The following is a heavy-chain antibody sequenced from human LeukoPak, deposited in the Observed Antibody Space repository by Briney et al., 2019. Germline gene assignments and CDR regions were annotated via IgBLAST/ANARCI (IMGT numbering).Heavy chain of an antibody. CDR1: GFTFSSYW. J-gene: IGHJ6*02. CDR2: IKQDGSEK. CDR3: ARDEVAPSEEWEPTYGMDV. V-gene: IGHV3-7*03. D-gene: IGHD1-26*01. Sequence: GGSLRLSCAASGFTFSSYWMSWVRQAPGKGLEWVANIKQDGSEKYYVDSVKGRFTISRDNAKNSLYLQMNSLRAEDTAVYYCARDEVAPSEEWEPTYGMDVWGQGTTVTVSS.